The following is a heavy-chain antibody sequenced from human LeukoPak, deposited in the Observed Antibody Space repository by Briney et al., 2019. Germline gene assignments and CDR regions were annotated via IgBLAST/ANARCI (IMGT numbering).Heavy chain of an antibody. D-gene: IGHD3-3*01. CDR2: INPSGGST. CDR3: ARPPRRFLKAYYFDY. J-gene: IGHJ4*02. CDR1: GYTFTSYY. Sequence: GASVKVSSKASGYTFTSYYMHWVRQAPGQGLEWMGIINPSGGSTSYAQKFQGRVTMTRDTSTSTVYMEPSSLRSEDTAVYYCARPPRRFLKAYYFDYWGQGTLVTVSS. V-gene: IGHV1-46*01.